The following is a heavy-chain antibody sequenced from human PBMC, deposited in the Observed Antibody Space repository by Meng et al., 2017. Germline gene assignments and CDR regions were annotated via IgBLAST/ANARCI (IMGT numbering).Heavy chain of an antibody. D-gene: IGHD5-18*01. CDR3: ARVRRIRLWSP. Sequence: QVQLVQSGAEVKKPGASVKVSCKASGYTFTGYYMHWVRQAPGQGLEWMGWINPNSGNTGYAQKFQGRVTMTRNTSISTAYMELSSLRSEDTAVYYCARVRRIRLWSPWGQGTLVTVSS. CDR1: GYTFTGYY. CDR2: INPNSGNT. J-gene: IGHJ5*02. V-gene: IGHV1-8*02.